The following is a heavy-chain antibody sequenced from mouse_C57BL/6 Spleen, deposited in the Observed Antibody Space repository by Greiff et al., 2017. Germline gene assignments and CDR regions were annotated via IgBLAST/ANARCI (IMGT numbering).Heavy chain of an antibody. Sequence: VQLQQSGPELVKPGASVKISCKASGYAFSSSWMNWVKQRPGKGLGWIGRIYPGDGDTNYNGKFKGKATLTADKSSSTAYMQLSSLTSEDSAVYFCARRVTTVVEGHFDYWGQGTTLTVSS. D-gene: IGHD1-1*01. V-gene: IGHV1-82*01. CDR1: GYAFSSSW. CDR2: IYPGDGDT. CDR3: ARRVTTVVEGHFDY. J-gene: IGHJ2*01.